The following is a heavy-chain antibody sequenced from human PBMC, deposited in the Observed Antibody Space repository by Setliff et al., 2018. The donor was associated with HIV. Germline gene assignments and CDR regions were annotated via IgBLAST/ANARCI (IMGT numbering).Heavy chain of an antibody. D-gene: IGHD3-10*01. V-gene: IGHV4-59*11. CDR1: WESKINHD. CDR2: MFRGGGR. J-gene: IGHJ6*04. Sequence: SETLSLTCSVSWESKINHDWGWIRQSPGRGLEWIGSMFRGGGRQFQPSLASRVSISGATSKNQFSLKMTSVTPADTAVYFCVGVPSYYGTGTLWVWGKGITVTVSS. CDR3: VGVPSYYGTGTLWV.